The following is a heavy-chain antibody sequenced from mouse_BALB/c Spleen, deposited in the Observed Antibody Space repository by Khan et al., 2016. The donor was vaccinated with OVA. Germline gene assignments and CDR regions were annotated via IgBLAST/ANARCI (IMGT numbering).Heavy chain of an antibody. CDR1: GYTFTNYG. CDR3: ARGLNYYGSWFAY. CDR2: INTYTGEP. D-gene: IGHD1-1*01. J-gene: IGHJ3*01. V-gene: IGHV9-1*02. Sequence: QIQLVQSGPELKKPGETVKISCKASGYTFTNYGMNWVKQAPGKGLKWMGWINTYTGEPTYADDFTGRFAFSLETSATTAYLQINNLKNEDMATYFCARGLNYYGSWFAYGGQGTLVTVSA.